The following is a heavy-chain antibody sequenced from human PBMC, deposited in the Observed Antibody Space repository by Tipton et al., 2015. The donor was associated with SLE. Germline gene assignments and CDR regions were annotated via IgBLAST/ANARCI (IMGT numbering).Heavy chain of an antibody. Sequence: TLSLTCTVSGGSISSYYWSWIRQPPGKGLEWIGEINHSGSTNYNPSLKSRVTISVDTSKNQFSLKLSSVTAADTAVYYCARAYYDFWSGLRMGPPHWYFDLWGRGTLVTVSS. J-gene: IGHJ2*01. V-gene: IGHV4-34*01. CDR3: ARAYYDFWSGLRMGPPHWYFDL. CDR1: GGSISSYY. CDR2: INHSGST. D-gene: IGHD3-3*01.